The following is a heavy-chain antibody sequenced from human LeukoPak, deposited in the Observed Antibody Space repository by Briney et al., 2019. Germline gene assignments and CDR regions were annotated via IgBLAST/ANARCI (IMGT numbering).Heavy chain of an antibody. CDR2: IYHSGST. Sequence: PSETLSLTCTVSGGSISSGDYYWGWIRQPPGKGLEWIGSIYHSGSTYYNPSLKSRVTISVDTSKNQFSLKLSSVTAADTAVYYCARGYSYGNGYFDYWGQGTLVTVSS. D-gene: IGHD5-18*01. J-gene: IGHJ4*02. CDR3: ARGYSYGNGYFDY. CDR1: GGSISSGDYY. V-gene: IGHV4-39*07.